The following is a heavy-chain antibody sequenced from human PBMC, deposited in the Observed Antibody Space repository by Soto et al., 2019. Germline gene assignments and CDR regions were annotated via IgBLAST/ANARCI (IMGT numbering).Heavy chain of an antibody. V-gene: IGHV1-2*02. Sequence: QVQLVQSGAAVQKPGASVKVSCKAPRYIFTASFMHWVRQAPGQGLEWMGWINPNNGATHYGLSFQGRVTMTRDTSISTAYMELSSLRSDDTAVYYCASHDPGARFDPWGQGTLVIVSS. J-gene: IGHJ5*02. CDR2: INPNNGAT. CDR3: ASHDPGARFDP. D-gene: IGHD1-1*01. CDR1: RYIFTASF.